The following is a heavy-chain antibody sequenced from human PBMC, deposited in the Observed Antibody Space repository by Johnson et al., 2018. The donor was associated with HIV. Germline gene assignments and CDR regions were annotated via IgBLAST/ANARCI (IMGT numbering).Heavy chain of an antibody. J-gene: IGHJ3*02. Sequence: QMQLVDPGRGVVQPRRSLRLSCAAAAFNFSRCGMHWVRQVPGKGPVLVAVLWCAGSGTFYADSVEGRLTISRDNSKNTLYLQRNSLRAEDTAVYYCARYGYRPEAAFDIWGQGTMVTVSS. CDR2: LWCAGSGT. CDR1: AFNFSRCG. V-gene: IGHV3-33*01. D-gene: IGHD5-24*01. CDR3: ARYGYRPEAAFDI.